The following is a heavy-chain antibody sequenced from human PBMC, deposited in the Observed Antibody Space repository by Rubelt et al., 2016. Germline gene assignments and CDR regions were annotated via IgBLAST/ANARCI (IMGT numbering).Heavy chain of an antibody. CDR2: IWYEGSNK. D-gene: IGHD6-13*01. J-gene: IGHJ4*02. Sequence: GLEWVAVIWYEGSNKYYADSVKGRFTISRDNSKNTLYLQMNSLRAEDTAVYYCARGRVLGSSWYYFDYWGQGTLVTVSS. V-gene: IGHV3-33*01. CDR3: ARGRVLGSSWYYFDY.